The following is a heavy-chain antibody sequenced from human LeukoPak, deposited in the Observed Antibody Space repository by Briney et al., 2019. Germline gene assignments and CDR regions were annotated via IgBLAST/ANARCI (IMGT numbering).Heavy chain of an antibody. V-gene: IGHV3-20*04. CDR1: GFKFDDYG. Sequence: GGSLRLSCAASGFKFDDYGMSWVRHAPWKGLEWVCDINWNGAWTGYADSVKGRFTISRDNAKNSLYLQMNSLRAEDTALYYCAGYYYDSSRGFDLWGQGTLVTGSA. D-gene: IGHD3-22*01. J-gene: IGHJ5*02. CDR3: AGYYYDSSRGFDL. CDR2: INWNGAWT.